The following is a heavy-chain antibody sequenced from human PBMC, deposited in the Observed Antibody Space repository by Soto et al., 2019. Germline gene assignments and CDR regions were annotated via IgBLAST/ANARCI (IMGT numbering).Heavy chain of an antibody. CDR3: AKDILIGGWPDAFDI. CDR1: GFTFDDYA. J-gene: IGHJ3*02. V-gene: IGHV3-9*01. D-gene: IGHD3-10*01. CDR2: ISWNSGSI. Sequence: GGSLRLSCAASGFTFDDYAMHWVRQAPGKGLEWVSGISWNSGSIGYADSVKGRFTISRDNAKNSLYLQMNSLRAEDTALYYCAKDILIGGWPDAFDIWGQGTMVTVSS.